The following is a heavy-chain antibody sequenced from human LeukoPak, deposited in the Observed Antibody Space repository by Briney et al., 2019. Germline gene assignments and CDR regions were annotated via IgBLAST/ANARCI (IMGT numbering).Heavy chain of an antibody. CDR2: INPNSGGT. Sequence: GASVKVSCKASGNSFNGYYIHWVRQAPGQGLEWMGWINPNSGGTNYAPKFQGRVTMTRDTSISTAYMELSRLRSDDTAVYYCARDSMITFGGVPRYWGQGTLVTVSS. CDR1: GNSFNGYY. D-gene: IGHD3-16*01. V-gene: IGHV1-2*02. CDR3: ARDSMITFGGVPRY. J-gene: IGHJ4*02.